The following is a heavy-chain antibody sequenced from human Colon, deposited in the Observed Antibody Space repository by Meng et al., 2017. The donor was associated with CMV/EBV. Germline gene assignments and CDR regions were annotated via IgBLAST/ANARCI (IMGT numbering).Heavy chain of an antibody. V-gene: IGHV1-2*02. CDR3: ARAVADTYGMDV. Sequence: ASVKVSCKASGYTFTSYGISWVRQAPGQGPEWMGWINPTSANTKYAEKFQGRVTMTRDTSIGTAYMELSTLTFDDTAVYYCARAVADTYGMDVWGQGTTVTVSS. CDR2: INPTSANT. J-gene: IGHJ6*02. CDR1: GYTFTSYG. D-gene: IGHD6-19*01.